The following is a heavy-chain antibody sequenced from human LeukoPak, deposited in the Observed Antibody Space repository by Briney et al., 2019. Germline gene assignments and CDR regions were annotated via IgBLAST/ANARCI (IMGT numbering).Heavy chain of an antibody. CDR1: GYSFTSYW. D-gene: IGHD2-21*02. Sequence: GESLKISCKGSGYSFTSYWIGWVRQMPGKGLEWMGIIYPGDSDTRYSPFFQGQVTISADKSISTAYLQWSSLKASDTAMYYCARDLLAYCGGDCYSGWFDPWGQGTLVTVSS. CDR3: ARDLLAYCGGDCYSGWFDP. J-gene: IGHJ5*02. CDR2: IYPGDSDT. V-gene: IGHV5-51*01.